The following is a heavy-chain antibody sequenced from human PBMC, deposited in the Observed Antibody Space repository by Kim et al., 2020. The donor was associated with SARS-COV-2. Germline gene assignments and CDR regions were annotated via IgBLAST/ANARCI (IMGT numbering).Heavy chain of an antibody. CDR1: GFTFSSYA. CDR2: ILGNAVST. CDR3: AKVAGGG. V-gene: IGHV3-23*01. D-gene: IGHD3-16*01. Sequence: GGSLRLSCAASGFTFSSYAMSWVRQAPGKGLEWVSSILGNAVSTFYADSVKGRFIISRDNSKNTAYLQMDSLRAEDTAVYYCAKVAGGGWGQGTLVTVSS. J-gene: IGHJ4*02.